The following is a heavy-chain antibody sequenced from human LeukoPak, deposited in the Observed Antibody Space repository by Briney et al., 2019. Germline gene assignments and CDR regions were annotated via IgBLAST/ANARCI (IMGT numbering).Heavy chain of an antibody. CDR2: ISAYNGNT. CDR1: GYTFTSYG. V-gene: IGHV1-18*01. CDR3: ARDLRPIFGGSGGYFDY. J-gene: IGHJ4*02. D-gene: IGHD3-3*01. Sequence: ASVKVSCKASGYTFTSYGISWVRQAPGQGLEWMGWISAYNGNTNYAQKLQGRVTMTTDTSTSTAYMELRSLRSDDTAVYYCARDLRPIFGGSGGYFDYWGQGTLVTVSS.